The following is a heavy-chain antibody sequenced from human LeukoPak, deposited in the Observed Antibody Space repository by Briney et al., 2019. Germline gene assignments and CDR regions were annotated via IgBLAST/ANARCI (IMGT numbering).Heavy chain of an antibody. CDR1: GYSISSGYY. CDR2: FYHSGST. J-gene: IGHJ4*02. D-gene: IGHD2-2*03. Sequence: KASETLSLTCSVSGYSISSGYYWGWIRQPPGKGLEWIGTFYHSGSTYYNPSLKSRVTLSVDTSKNQFSLKLSSVTAADTAVYFCTRVGGSMLIGYSFESWGQGTLVTVSS. V-gene: IGHV4-38-2*02. CDR3: TRVGGSMLIGYSFES.